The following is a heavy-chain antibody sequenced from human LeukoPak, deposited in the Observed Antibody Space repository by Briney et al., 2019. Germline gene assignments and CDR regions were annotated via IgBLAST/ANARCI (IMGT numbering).Heavy chain of an antibody. D-gene: IGHD4-17*01. CDR1: GFTFSSYA. J-gene: IGHJ4*02. Sequence: GRSLRLSCAASGFTFSSYAMHWVRQAPGKGLEWVTVISYDGSNKYYADSVKGRFTISRDNSKNTLYLQMNSLRAEDTAVYYCAKASSWSTATSIDYWGQGTLVTVSS. CDR3: AKASSWSTATSIDY. CDR2: ISYDGSNK. V-gene: IGHV3-30-3*01.